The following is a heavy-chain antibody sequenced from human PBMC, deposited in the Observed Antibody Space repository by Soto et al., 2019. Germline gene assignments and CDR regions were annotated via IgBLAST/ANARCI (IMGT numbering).Heavy chain of an antibody. D-gene: IGHD6-13*01. CDR2: MNPNSGNT. V-gene: IGHV1-8*01. Sequence: QVQLVQSGAEVKKPGASVKVSCKASGYTFTSYDINWVRQATGQGLEWMGWMNPNSGNTGYAQKFQGRVTXXRXASISTAYMELRSLRSEDTAVYYGARAAAAGNWFDPWGQGTLVTVSS. CDR3: ARAAAAGNWFDP. J-gene: IGHJ5*02. CDR1: GYTFTSYD.